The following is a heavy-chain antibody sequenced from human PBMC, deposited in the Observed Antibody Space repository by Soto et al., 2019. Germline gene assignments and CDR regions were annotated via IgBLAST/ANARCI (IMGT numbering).Heavy chain of an antibody. Sequence: PGGSLRLSCAASGFTFSDYSMSWIRQAPGKGLEWVSYISSRSTYTNYVDSVKGRFTISRDNANNSLYLQMNSLRVDDTAVYYCARDRGGAAAATNFDYWGQGALVTVSS. D-gene: IGHD6-13*01. CDR1: GFTFSDYS. J-gene: IGHJ4*02. CDR3: ARDRGGAAAATNFDY. CDR2: ISSRSTYT. V-gene: IGHV3-11*05.